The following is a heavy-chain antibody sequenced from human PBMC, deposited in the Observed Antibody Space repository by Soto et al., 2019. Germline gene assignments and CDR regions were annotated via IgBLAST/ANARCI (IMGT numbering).Heavy chain of an antibody. CDR1: GGSISSYY. V-gene: IGHV4-59*01. D-gene: IGHD3-10*01. CDR3: ARGDPLLWFGEKVYYGMDV. J-gene: IGHJ6*02. CDR2: IYYSGST. Sequence: QVQLQESGPGLVKPSETLSLTCTVSGGSISSYYWSWIRQPPGKGLEWIGYIYYSGSTNYNPSLKSRVTISVDTPQXXFXLKLSSVTAADTAVYYCARGDPLLWFGEKVYYGMDVWGQGTTVTVSS.